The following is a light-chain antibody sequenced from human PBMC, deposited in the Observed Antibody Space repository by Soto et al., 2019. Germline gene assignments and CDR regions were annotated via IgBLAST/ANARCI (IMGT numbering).Light chain of an antibody. J-gene: IGKJ2*01. V-gene: IGKV1-5*03. Sequence: DIQVTQSPSTLSASIGDRVTITCRASQSISNWLAWYQQKPGKVPKLLIYKASNLESGVPSRFSGSGSGTEFTLTISSLQPDDFATYYCQQYNGYSDTFGQGTKLEIK. CDR2: KAS. CDR3: QQYNGYSDT. CDR1: QSISNW.